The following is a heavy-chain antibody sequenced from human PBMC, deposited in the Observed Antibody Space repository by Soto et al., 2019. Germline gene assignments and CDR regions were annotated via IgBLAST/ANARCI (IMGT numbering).Heavy chain of an antibody. CDR2: IYYSGST. D-gene: IGHD4-17*01. J-gene: IGHJ4*02. V-gene: IGHV4-39*01. CDR1: GGSISSSSYY. CDR3: ARHFYYGDYRGY. Sequence: QLQLQESGPGLVKPSETLSLTCTVSGGSISSSSYYWGWIRQPPGKGLEWIGSIYYSGSTYYNPSLTRRVTIAVDTSNNQFPLKLSSVTAADTAVYYCARHFYYGDYRGYWGQGTLVTVSS.